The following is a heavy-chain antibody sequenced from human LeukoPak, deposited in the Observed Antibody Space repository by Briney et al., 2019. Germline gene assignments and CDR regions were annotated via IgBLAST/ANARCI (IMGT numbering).Heavy chain of an antibody. D-gene: IGHD6-13*01. CDR1: GYTFTGYY. J-gene: IGHJ5*02. Sequence: GASVKVSCKASGYTFTGYYMHWVRQAPGQGLEWMGWINPNSGGTNYAQKFQGRVTMTRDTSISTAYMELSRLRSDDTAVYYCARARYSSSWYRSSNWFDPWGQGTLVSVSS. CDR2: INPNSGGT. V-gene: IGHV1-2*02. CDR3: ARARYSSSWYRSSNWFDP.